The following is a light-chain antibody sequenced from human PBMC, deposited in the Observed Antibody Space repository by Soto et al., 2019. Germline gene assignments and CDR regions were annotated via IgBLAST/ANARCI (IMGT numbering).Light chain of an antibody. J-gene: IGKJ1*01. Sequence: DMPMTQYPSSLSASVGDRVTITCQASQDISNYLNCYQQKPGKAPKLLIYDASNLETGVPSRFSGSGSGTDFTFTISSLRPEDIATNYCQQYDNLPCTFGQGTTVEIK. CDR2: DAS. V-gene: IGKV1-33*01. CDR3: QQYDNLPCT. CDR1: QDISNY.